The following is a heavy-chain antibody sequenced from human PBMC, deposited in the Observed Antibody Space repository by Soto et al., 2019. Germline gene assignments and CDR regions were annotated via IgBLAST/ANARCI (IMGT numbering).Heavy chain of an antibody. D-gene: IGHD2-15*01. CDR1: GGSFSGYY. Sequence: SETLSLTCVVYGGSFSGYYWSWIRQPPGKGLEWIGEINHSGSTNYNPSLKSRVTISVDTSKNQFSLKLSSVTAADTAVYYCARGWTRIGYCSGGSCRYNWFDPWGQGTLVTVSS. V-gene: IGHV4-34*01. J-gene: IGHJ5*02. CDR2: INHSGST. CDR3: ARGWTRIGYCSGGSCRYNWFDP.